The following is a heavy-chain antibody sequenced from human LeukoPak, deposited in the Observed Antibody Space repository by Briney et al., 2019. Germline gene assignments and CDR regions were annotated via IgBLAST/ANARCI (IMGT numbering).Heavy chain of an antibody. D-gene: IGHD4-17*01. V-gene: IGHV3-23*01. Sequence: GGSLRLSCAASGFTFSNYGMSWVRQAPGKGLEWVSGISGSGGSTYYADSAKGRFTISRDNSKNTLFLQMNSLRAEDTAVYYCAKEDGDYVFFGVYYFDYWGQGTLVTVSS. CDR3: AKEDGDYVFFGVYYFDY. CDR1: GFTFSNYG. CDR2: ISGSGGST. J-gene: IGHJ4*02.